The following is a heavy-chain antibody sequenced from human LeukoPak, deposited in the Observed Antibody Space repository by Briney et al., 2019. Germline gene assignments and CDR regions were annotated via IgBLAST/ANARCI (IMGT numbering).Heavy chain of an antibody. V-gene: IGHV4-34*01. Sequence: MTSETLSLTCAVYGGPFTNYYWSWIRQPPGKGLEWIGEINHSGTSNYNPSLKSRATISIDTSKNQFSLKLKSVTAADTAVYYCARGPVMIRGNWFAPWGQGNLVTVSS. J-gene: IGHJ5*02. CDR2: INHSGTS. D-gene: IGHD3-10*01. CDR1: GGPFTNYY. CDR3: ARGPVMIRGNWFAP.